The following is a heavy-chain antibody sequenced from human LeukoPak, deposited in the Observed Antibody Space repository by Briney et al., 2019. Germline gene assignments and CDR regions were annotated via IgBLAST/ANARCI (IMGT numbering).Heavy chain of an antibody. J-gene: IGHJ5*02. D-gene: IGHD3-10*01. CDR1: GDSVSSKSAT. V-gene: IGHV6-1*01. CDR2: TYYTSRWNV. Sequence: SQTLSLTCAISGDSVSSKSATWNWIRLSPSRGLEWLGRTYYTSRWNVDYAVSVKSRITINPDTSRNQFSLQLNSVTPEDTAVYYCAREGWFGEPPSHWFDPWGQGTLVTVSS. CDR3: AREGWFGEPPSHWFDP.